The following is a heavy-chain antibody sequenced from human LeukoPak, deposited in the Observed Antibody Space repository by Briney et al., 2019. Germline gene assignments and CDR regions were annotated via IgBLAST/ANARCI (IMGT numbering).Heavy chain of an antibody. Sequence: GGSLRLSCAASGFTFSSYAMHWVRQAPGKGLEWVAVISYDGSNKYYADSVKGRFTISRDNSKNTLYLQMNSLRAEDTAVYYCSISYVPGKDAYFDLRGQGTLVTVSS. V-gene: IGHV3-30*04. CDR2: ISYDGSNK. D-gene: IGHD3-10*02. CDR1: GFTFSSYA. CDR3: SISYVPGKDAYFDL. J-gene: IGHJ5*02.